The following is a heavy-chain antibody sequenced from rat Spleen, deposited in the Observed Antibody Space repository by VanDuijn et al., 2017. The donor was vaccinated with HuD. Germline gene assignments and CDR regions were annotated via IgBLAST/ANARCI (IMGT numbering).Heavy chain of an antibody. CDR1: GFTFSNYG. V-gene: IGHV5-54*01. J-gene: IGHJ3*01. Sequence: EVQLVESGGGLVQPGRSLKLSCAASGFTFSNYGMHWIRQAPKKGLDWIAMIYYDSSKIYSADTVKGRFTISRDNSKNTLYLEMNNLRSEDTAMYYCAVPHRTIPGGFAYWGQGTLVTVSS. CDR3: AVPHRTIPGGFAY. CDR2: IYYDSSKI. D-gene: IGHD3-8*01.